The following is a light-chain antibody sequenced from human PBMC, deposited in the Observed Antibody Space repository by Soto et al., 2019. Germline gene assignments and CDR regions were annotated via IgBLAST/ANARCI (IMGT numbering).Light chain of an antibody. CDR2: GAS. Sequence: EIVLTQSPGSLSLALGERATLSCRASQSVDRAFFAWYQQKPGQPPRLLMYGASRRATGIPDRISGSGSGTDVTLTISRLEPEDFAVYYCQQYASSLTFGQGTKVEI. CDR1: QSVDRAF. J-gene: IGKJ1*01. CDR3: QQYASSLT. V-gene: IGKV3-20*01.